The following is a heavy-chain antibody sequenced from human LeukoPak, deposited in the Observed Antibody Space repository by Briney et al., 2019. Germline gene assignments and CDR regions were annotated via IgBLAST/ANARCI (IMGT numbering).Heavy chain of an antibody. CDR1: GFTVSSNY. Sequence: GGSLRLSCAASGFTVSSNYMSWVRQAPGKGLEWVSVIYSGGSTYYADSVKGRFTLSRDKSKNTLYLQMNSLRAEDMAVYYCARDPSSSWYEGYFDYWGQGTLVTVSS. V-gene: IGHV3-66*01. CDR3: ARDPSSSWYEGYFDY. J-gene: IGHJ4*02. D-gene: IGHD6-13*01. CDR2: IYSGGST.